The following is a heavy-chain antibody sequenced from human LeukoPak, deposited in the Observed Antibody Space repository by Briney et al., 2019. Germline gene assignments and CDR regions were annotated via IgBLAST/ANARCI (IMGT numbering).Heavy chain of an antibody. D-gene: IGHD2-2*01. J-gene: IGHJ4*02. V-gene: IGHV4-59*01. CDR1: GGSIGSYY. CDR2: IYYSGST. CDR3: ARWSIPAATGDY. Sequence: PSETLSLTCTVSGGSIGSYYWSWIRQPPGKGLEWIGYIYYSGSTNYNPSLKSRVTISVDTSKNQFSLKLSSVTAADTAVYYCARWSIPAATGDYWGQGTLVTVSS.